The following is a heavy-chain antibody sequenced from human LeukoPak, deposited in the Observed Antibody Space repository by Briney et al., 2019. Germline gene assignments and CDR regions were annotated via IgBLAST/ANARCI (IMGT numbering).Heavy chain of an antibody. CDR3: ARDGGAPGPIYGDY. D-gene: IGHD4-23*01. CDR2: IIPIFGTA. V-gene: IGHV1-69*05. CDR1: GGTFSSYA. Sequence: ASVKVSCKASGGTFSSYAISWVRQAPGQGLEWMGGIIPIFGTANYAQKFQGRVTITTDESTSTAYMELRGLRSDDTAVYYCARDGGAPGPIYGDYWGQGTPVTVSS. J-gene: IGHJ4*02.